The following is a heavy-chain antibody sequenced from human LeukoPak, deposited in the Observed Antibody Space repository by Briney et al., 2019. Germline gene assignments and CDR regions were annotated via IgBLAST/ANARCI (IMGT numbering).Heavy chain of an antibody. V-gene: IGHV3-21*01. CDR1: GFTFSGNT. CDR3: ARARKLTTVTTFSYFDY. CDR2: IISSSSYI. Sequence: GGPLRLSVPASGFTFSGNTRNGFGKAPGKGRGGAPSIISSSSYIYYADSVKGRFTISRDNAKNSLYLQMNSLRAEDTAVYYCARARKLTTVTTFSYFDYWGQGTLVTVSS. J-gene: IGHJ4*02. D-gene: IGHD4-11*01.